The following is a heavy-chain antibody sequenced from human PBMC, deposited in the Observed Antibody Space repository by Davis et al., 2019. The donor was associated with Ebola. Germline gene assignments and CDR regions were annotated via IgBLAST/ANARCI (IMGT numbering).Heavy chain of an antibody. V-gene: IGHV6-1*01. CDR2: TYYSSKWYN. D-gene: IGHD5-12*01. CDR3: ARGWLRSGLDV. CDR1: GDSVSSAG. Sequence: HSQTLSLTCVISGDSVSSAGWNWIRQSPSRGLEWLGRTYYSSKWYNDYAVSVKSRITIKPDTSKNQFSLHLNSVTPEDTAVYYCARGWLRSGLDVWGKGAAVTVSS. J-gene: IGHJ6*04.